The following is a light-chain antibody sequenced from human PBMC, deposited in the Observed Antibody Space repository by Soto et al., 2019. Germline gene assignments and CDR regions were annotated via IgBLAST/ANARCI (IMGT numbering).Light chain of an antibody. CDR3: QQYHTYWWT. Sequence: DIQLTQSPSFLSASVGDRVTITCRASQSISSWLAWYQQKPGKAPKLLIYKASTLEGEVPSRFSGSGSETEFTLTINSLQPDDSATYYCQQYHTYWWTFGQGTKVDIK. CDR2: KAS. J-gene: IGKJ1*01. V-gene: IGKV1-5*03. CDR1: QSISSW.